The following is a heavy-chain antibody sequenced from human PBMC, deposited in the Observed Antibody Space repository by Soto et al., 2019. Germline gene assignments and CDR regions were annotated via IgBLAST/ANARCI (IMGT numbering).Heavy chain of an antibody. V-gene: IGHV1-69*13. D-gene: IGHD1-26*01. J-gene: IGHJ4*02. CDR3: AADVGATARAFDY. CDR2: VIPIFDTV. Sequence: ASVKVSCKASGGTFSTYAISWVRQAPGQGLEWMGGVIPIFDTVNYAQRFQGRVTITADESTTTAYMELSSLGSEDTAVYYCAADVGATARAFDYWGQGTLVTVSS. CDR1: GGTFSTYA.